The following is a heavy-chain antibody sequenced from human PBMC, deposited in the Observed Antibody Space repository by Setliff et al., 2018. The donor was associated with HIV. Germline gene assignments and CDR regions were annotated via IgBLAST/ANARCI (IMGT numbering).Heavy chain of an antibody. CDR3: ARESYYDSSGYRGGGPGGYYYYGMDV. V-gene: IGHV1-2*02. CDR1: GYTFTGYY. Sequence: ASVKVSCKASGYTFTGYYMHWVRQAPGQGLEWMGWINPNSGGTNYAQKFQGRVTMTRDTSISTAYMELSRLRSDDTAVYYCARESYYDSSGYRGGGPGGYYYYGMDVWGQGTTVTVSS. CDR2: INPNSGGT. D-gene: IGHD3-22*01. J-gene: IGHJ6*02.